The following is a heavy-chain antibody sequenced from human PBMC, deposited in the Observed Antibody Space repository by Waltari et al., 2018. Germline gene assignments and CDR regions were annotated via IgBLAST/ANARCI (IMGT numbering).Heavy chain of an antibody. Sequence: QVQLQESGPGLANPSGTLSLTCVVSGSSISSNYWWSWVRQSPGKGLGWIGQIHHSGKTSSTPYLQSRVSISIDKSTSQFSLSLYFVSDADSAVYYCAADRGNGLYFDYWGQGTQFTVSS. V-gene: IGHV4-4*02. D-gene: IGHD2-15*01. CDR1: GSSISSNYW. J-gene: IGHJ4*02. CDR3: AADRGNGLYFDY. CDR2: IHHSGKT.